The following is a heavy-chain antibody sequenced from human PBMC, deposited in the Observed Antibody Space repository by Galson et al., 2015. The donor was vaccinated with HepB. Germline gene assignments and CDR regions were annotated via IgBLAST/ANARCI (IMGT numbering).Heavy chain of an antibody. CDR1: GFTFSGYT. CDR2: ISGSGSST. CDR3: ARKGPNDY. J-gene: IGHJ4*02. Sequence: SLRLSCAASGFTFSGYTMNWVRQAPGKGLEWVSAISGSGSSTYYADSVKGRFTISRDNSKDTLYLQMNSLRAEDTALYYCARKGPNDYWGQGTLVTVSS. V-gene: IGHV3-23*01.